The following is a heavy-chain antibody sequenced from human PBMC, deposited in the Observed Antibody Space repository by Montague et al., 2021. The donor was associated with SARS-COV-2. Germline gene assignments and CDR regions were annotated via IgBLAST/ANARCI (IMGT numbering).Heavy chain of an antibody. CDR1: GGSISSYY. CDR2: IYNSWST. V-gene: IGHV4-59*01. J-gene: IGHJ3*01. Sequence: SETLSLTCTVSGGSISSYYWSWIRLPPGKGLEWMGYIYNSWSTNYNPSLTSRVTISVDTSTNQFPLKLSSVSAAGAAASYCARGGDYDYAFDFGGQGTMVTVSS. D-gene: IGHD4-17*01. CDR3: ARGGDYDYAFDF.